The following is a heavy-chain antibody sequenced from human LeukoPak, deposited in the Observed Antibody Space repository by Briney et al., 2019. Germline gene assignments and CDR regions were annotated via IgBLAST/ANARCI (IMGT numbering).Heavy chain of an antibody. Sequence: GGSLRLSCAASGFTFSSYAMSWVRQAPGKGLEWVSAIGGGGNGFTTYYGEFMKGRFTISRDNSKNTLYLQMNSLRAEDTAVYYCARDLVRFGGWYDHWGQGTLVTVSS. J-gene: IGHJ5*02. CDR3: ARDLVRFGGWYDH. CDR2: IGGGGNGFTT. CDR1: GFTFSSYA. V-gene: IGHV3-23*01. D-gene: IGHD2-15*01.